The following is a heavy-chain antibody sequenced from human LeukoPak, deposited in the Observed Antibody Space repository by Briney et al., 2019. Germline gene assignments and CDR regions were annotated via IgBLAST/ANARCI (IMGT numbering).Heavy chain of an antibody. V-gene: IGHV4-39*01. Sequence: PSETLSLTCTVSGGSISSSSYYWGWIRQPPGKGLEWIGSIYYSGSTYYNPSLKSRVTISVDTSKNQFSLKLSSVTAADTAVYYCARQSFFGDASVDYWGQGTLVTVSS. J-gene: IGHJ4*02. CDR2: IYYSGST. CDR3: ARQSFFGDASVDY. D-gene: IGHD2-21*02. CDR1: GGSISSSSYY.